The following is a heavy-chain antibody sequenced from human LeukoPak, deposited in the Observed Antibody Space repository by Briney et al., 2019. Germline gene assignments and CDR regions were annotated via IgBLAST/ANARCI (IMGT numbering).Heavy chain of an antibody. J-gene: IGHJ4*02. D-gene: IGHD3-10*01. Sequence: PSETLSLTCTVSGGSISSYYWSWSRQPPGKGLGGIGYIYYSGSTNYNPSPKNRVTISVDTSKNQFSLKLSSVTAADTAVYYCARGRGYYGPYYFDYWGQGTLVTVSS. CDR2: IYYSGST. CDR1: GGSISSYY. CDR3: ARGRGYYGPYYFDY. V-gene: IGHV4-59*01.